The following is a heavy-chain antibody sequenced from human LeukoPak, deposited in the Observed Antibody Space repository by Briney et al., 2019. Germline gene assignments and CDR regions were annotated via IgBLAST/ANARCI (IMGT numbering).Heavy chain of an antibody. J-gene: IGHJ4*02. CDR2: ISRSGTSM. D-gene: IGHD3-10*01. V-gene: IGHV3-48*01. CDR3: ARTGEQSGSYFDY. Sequence: GGSLRLSCAASGFSVYDYNMKWVRQAPGKGLEWVSYISRSGTSMYYADSVKGRFTISRDNSKNTLYLQMNSLRAEDTAVYYCARTGEQSGSYFDYWGQGTLVTVSS. CDR1: GFSVYDYN.